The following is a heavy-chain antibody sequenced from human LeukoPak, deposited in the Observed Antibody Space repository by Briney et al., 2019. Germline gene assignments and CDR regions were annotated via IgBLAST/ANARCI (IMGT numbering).Heavy chain of an antibody. CDR3: ARYSGSGSYDY. J-gene: IGHJ4*02. V-gene: IGHV1-3*01. CDR2: INAGNGNT. D-gene: IGHD3-10*01. CDR1: EYTFTSYD. Sequence: ASVKVSCKASEYTFTSYDMHWVRQAPGQRLEWMGWINAGNGNTKYSQNFQGRVTITRDKSASTAYMELSSLRSEDTAVYYCARYSGSGSYDYWGQGTLVTVSS.